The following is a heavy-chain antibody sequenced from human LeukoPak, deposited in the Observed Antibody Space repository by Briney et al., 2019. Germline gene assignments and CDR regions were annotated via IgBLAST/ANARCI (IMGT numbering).Heavy chain of an antibody. Sequence: PGGSLRLSCAASGFTFSDYYMSWIRQAPGKGLEWVSYISSSGSTIYYADSVKGRFTISRDNAKNSLYLQMNSLRAEDTAVYYCARICRRKRTSCPDYWGQGTLVTVSS. CDR2: ISSSGSTI. CDR3: ARICRRKRTSCPDY. J-gene: IGHJ4*02. D-gene: IGHD2-2*01. V-gene: IGHV3-11*01. CDR1: GFTFSDYY.